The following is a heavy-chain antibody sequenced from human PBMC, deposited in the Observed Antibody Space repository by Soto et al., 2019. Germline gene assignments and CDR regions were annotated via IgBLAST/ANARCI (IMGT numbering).Heavy chain of an antibody. Sequence: SETLSLICTISGGSISVYYWSWIRQPPGQALEWIGYIHDSGSPYYNPSLRSRVMISADTSKNQISLKLTSGTAADTAVYYCARGVGSSPPRYWGRGALVTVSS. CDR2: IHDSGSP. J-gene: IGHJ4*02. CDR3: ARGVGSSPPRY. D-gene: IGHD1-26*01. CDR1: GGSISVYY. V-gene: IGHV4-59*01.